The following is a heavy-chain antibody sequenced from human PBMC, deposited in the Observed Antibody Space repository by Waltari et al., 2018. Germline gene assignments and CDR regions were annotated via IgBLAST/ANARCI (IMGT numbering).Heavy chain of an antibody. D-gene: IGHD2-15*01. CDR3: ASAGSSPYYYGMDV. Sequence: EVQLVESGGGLVKPGGSLRLSCAASGFTFSSYSMNWVRQAPGKGLEWGSSISSSSSYIYYSDSVKGLFTISRDNAKNSLYLQMNSLRAEDTAVYYCASAGSSPYYYGMDVWGQGTTVTASS. CDR2: ISSSSSYI. CDR1: GFTFSSYS. J-gene: IGHJ6*02. V-gene: IGHV3-21*01.